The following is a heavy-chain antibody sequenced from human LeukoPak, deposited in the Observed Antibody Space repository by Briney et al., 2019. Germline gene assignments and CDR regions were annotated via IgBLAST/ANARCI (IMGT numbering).Heavy chain of an antibody. V-gene: IGHV3-73*01. D-gene: IGHD6-19*01. Sequence: GGSLRLSCAASGFTFSGSAMHWVRQASGKGLEWVARIRSKANSYATAYAASVKGRFTISRDNAKNSLYLQMNSLRAEDMALYYCAKDIAVAGTAARPGALDYWGQGTLVTVSS. CDR1: GFTFSGSA. J-gene: IGHJ4*02. CDR3: AKDIAVAGTAARPGALDY. CDR2: IRSKANSYAT.